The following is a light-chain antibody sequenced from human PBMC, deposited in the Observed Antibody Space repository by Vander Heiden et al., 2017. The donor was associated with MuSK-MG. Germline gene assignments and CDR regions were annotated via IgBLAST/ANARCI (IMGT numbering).Light chain of an antibody. CDR2: DAS. J-gene: IGLJ2*01. V-gene: IGLV2-11*01. Sequence: QSALTQPRSVSASPGPSVTIPCTGTSSDVGGYHYVSWYQQHPGKAPKLMIYDASKRPSGVPDRFSGSKSGNTASLTISGLQAEDEADYYCCSYAGSYTLEVFGGGTKLTVL. CDR3: CSYAGSYTLEV. CDR1: SSDVGGYHY.